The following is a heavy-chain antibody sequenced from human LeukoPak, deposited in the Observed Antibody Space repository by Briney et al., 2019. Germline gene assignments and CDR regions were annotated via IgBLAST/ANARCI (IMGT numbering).Heavy chain of an antibody. Sequence: PSETLSLTCTVSGGSISSYYWSWIRQPPGKGLEWIGYIYYSGSTYYNPSLKSRVTISVDTSKNQFSLKLSSVTAADTAVYYCARHSKVTMVRGVIISPDYYYYYMDVWGKGTTVTISS. CDR2: IYYSGST. V-gene: IGHV4-59*04. J-gene: IGHJ6*03. D-gene: IGHD3-10*01. CDR1: GGSISSYY. CDR3: ARHSKVTMVRGVIISPDYYYYYMDV.